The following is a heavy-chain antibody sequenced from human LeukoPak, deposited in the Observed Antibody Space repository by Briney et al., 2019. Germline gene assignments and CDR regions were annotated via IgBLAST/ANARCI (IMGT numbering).Heavy chain of an antibody. D-gene: IGHD3-22*01. CDR3: ARVNYDSSGYYYFDY. CDR1: GGSVSSGRYC. V-gene: IGHV4-61*01. CDR2: IYYSGST. Sequence: SETLSLTCTVSGGSVSSGRYCWSWIRQPPGKGLEWIGYIYYSGSTNYNPSLKSRVTISVDTSKNQFSLKLSSVTAADTAVYYCARVNYDSSGYYYFDYWGQGTLVTVSS. J-gene: IGHJ4*02.